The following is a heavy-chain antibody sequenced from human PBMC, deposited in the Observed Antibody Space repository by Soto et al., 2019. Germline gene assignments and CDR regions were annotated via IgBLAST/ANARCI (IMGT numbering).Heavy chain of an antibody. CDR2: IIPMFGTA. CDR1: GGTFSRHA. J-gene: IGHJ4*02. D-gene: IGHD3-22*01. CDR3: ARGWGYDSSDYYYAY. V-gene: IGHV1-69*01. Sequence: QVQLVQSGAEVRKPGASVKVSCKASGGTFSRHAISWVRQAPGQGLEWMGGIIPMFGTANHAQKIQGRVTITADESTSTAYMELSSLRSEDTAIYYCARGWGYDSSDYYYAYWGQGTVVIVSS.